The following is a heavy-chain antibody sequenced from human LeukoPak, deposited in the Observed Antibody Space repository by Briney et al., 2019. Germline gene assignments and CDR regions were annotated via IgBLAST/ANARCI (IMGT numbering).Heavy chain of an antibody. J-gene: IGHJ5*02. V-gene: IGHV1-8*01. CDR3: VRDGEGVAISVNYWFDP. CDR1: GFTFTSYD. Sequence: GASVKVSCMASGFTFTSYDINWVRQASGQGLEWMGWMNPNNGNTGYAQKFQGRVTMTRDTSISTAYMELRGLRSEDTAVYYCVRDGEGVAISVNYWFDPWGQGTLVTVSS. D-gene: IGHD3-10*01. CDR2: MNPNNGNT.